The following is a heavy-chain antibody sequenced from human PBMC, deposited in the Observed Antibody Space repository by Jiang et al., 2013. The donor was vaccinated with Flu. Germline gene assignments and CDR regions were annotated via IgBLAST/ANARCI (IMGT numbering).Heavy chain of an antibody. V-gene: IGHV1-46*02. CDR1: GYSFNSHH. CDR2: INPFGGGT. CDR3: ARSPVRIFGVGFVEFFDI. Sequence: SGAEVKKPGASVKVSCQASGYSFNSHHIHWVRQAPGQGLEWMGMINPFGGGTTYAQKFQGSVTMTRDTSTTTVYMDLSSLRSEDTAVYYCARSPVRIFGVGFVEFFDIWAKGNGHRLF. J-gene: IGHJ3*02. D-gene: IGHD3-3*01.